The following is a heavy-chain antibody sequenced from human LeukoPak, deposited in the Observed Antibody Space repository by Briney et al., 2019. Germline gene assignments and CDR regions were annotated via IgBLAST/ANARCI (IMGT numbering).Heavy chain of an antibody. Sequence: GGSLRLSCAASGFTFNSYAMHWVRQAPGKGLEGVAVISYDGSNKHYADSVKGRLTISRDNSKNTMYLQMNSLRIEDTAVYYCARDRGWAFDIWGQGTMATVSS. CDR2: ISYDGSNK. CDR3: ARDRGWAFDI. CDR1: GFTFNSYA. J-gene: IGHJ3*02. V-gene: IGHV3-30-3*01.